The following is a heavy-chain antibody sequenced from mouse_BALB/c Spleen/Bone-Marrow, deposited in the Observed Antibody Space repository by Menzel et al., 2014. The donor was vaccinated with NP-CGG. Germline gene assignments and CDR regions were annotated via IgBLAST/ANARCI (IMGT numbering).Heavy chain of an antibody. CDR2: IWAGGST. CDR1: GFSLTSYG. D-gene: IGHD1-1*01. Sequence: VKLMESGPGLVAPSQSLSITCTVSGFSLTSYGVHWVRQPPGKGLEWLGLIWAGGSTNYNSALMSRLSISNDNSKSQVFLKMNSLQTDDTAMYYCARKDYGSRGGYFDAWGAGTTVTVSS. CDR3: ARKDYGSRGGYFDA. J-gene: IGHJ1*01. V-gene: IGHV2-9*02.